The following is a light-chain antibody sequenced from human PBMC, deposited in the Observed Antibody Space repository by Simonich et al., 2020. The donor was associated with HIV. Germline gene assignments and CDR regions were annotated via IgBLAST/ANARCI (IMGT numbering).Light chain of an antibody. J-gene: IGKJ1*01. CDR2: GAS. V-gene: IGKV3-20*01. CDR1: QSVSSSY. CDR3: QQYGSSPRT. Sequence: EIVLTQSPGTLSLSPGERATLSCRASQSVSSSYSAWYQQKPGQAPRLLIYGASSMATGIPDRFSGSGAGTDFTLTISRLEAEDFAVYYCQQYGSSPRTFGQGTKVEIK.